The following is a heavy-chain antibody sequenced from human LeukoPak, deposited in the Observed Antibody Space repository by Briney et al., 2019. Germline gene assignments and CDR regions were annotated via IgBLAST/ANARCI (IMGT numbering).Heavy chain of an antibody. CDR2: IKQDGSEK. CDR3: ACQKYDFWSGYLFDP. J-gene: IGHJ5*02. V-gene: IGHV3-7*01. CDR1: GFTFSSYW. Sequence: GGSLRLSCAASGFTFSSYWMSWVRQAPGKGLEWVANIKQDGSEKYYVDSVKGRFTISRDNAKNSLYLQMNSLRAEDTAVYYCACQKYDFWSGYLFDPWGQGTLVTISS. D-gene: IGHD3-3*01.